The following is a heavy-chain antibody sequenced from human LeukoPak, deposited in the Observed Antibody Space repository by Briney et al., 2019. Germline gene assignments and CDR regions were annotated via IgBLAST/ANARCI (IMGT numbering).Heavy chain of an antibody. D-gene: IGHD3-3*02. CDR1: GYTFTGYY. CDR2: INPNSGGT. Sequence: GASVKVSCKASGYTFTGYYMHWVRQAPGQGLEWMGWINPNSGGTNYAQKFQGRVTMTRDTSISTACMELSRLRSDDTAVYYCARDLAFDSLSDIMDVWGQGTTVTVSS. CDR3: ARDLAFDSLSDIMDV. V-gene: IGHV1-2*02. J-gene: IGHJ6*02.